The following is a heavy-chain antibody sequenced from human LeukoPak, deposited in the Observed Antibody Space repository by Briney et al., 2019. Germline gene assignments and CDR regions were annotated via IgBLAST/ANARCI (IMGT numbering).Heavy chain of an antibody. V-gene: IGHV1-46*01. CDR2: IYPRDGST. CDR3: ARDQGGFDY. CDR1: GYTFTSNY. Sequence: AASVTVSCTASGYTFTSNYIHWVRQAPGQGLEWMGMIYPRDGSTSYAQKFQGRVTVTRDTSTSTVHMELSGLRSEDTAVYYCARDQGGFDYWGQGTLVTVSS. J-gene: IGHJ4*02.